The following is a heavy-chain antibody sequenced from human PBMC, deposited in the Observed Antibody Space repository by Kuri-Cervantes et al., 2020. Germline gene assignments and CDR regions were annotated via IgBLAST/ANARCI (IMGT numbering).Heavy chain of an antibody. CDR2: TSYDGSNK. V-gene: IGHV3-30*14. Sequence: GESLKISCAASGFTFRSYAMHWVRQAPGKGLEWVAVTSYDGSNKYYADSLKGRFTISRDNAQNSLYLQMSSLRVEDTAIYYCARGQQLFDYWGQGTLVTVSS. D-gene: IGHD5-24*01. J-gene: IGHJ4*02. CDR1: GFTFRSYA. CDR3: ARGQQLFDY.